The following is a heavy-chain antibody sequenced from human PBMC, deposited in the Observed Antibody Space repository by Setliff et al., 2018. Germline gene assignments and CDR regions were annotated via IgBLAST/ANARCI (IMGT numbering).Heavy chain of an antibody. Sequence: ASVKVSRKTSGYTFTNYGITWVRQAPGQGLEWMGWINNYSFKTNYPQKFLGRVTVTTDTSTGTAYMELGSLTSDDTAIYYCARINFYVSSGYYYAPDYWGPGTLGTV. V-gene: IGHV1-18*01. CDR2: INNYSFKT. J-gene: IGHJ4*02. CDR1: GYTFTNYG. CDR3: ARINFYVSSGYYYAPDY. D-gene: IGHD3-22*01.